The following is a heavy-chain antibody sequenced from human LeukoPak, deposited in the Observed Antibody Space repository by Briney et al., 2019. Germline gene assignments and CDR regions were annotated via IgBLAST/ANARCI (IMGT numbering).Heavy chain of an antibody. CDR1: GGSISSSNW. V-gene: IGHV4-4*02. D-gene: IGHD3-10*01. CDR3: ASGFRSRSRGVIDY. Sequence: SETLSLTCAVSGGSISSSNWWSWVRQPPGKGLEWIGEIYHSGSTNYNPSLKSRATISVDKSKNQFSLKLSSVTAADTAVYYCASGFRSRSRGVIDYWGQGTLVTVSS. J-gene: IGHJ4*02. CDR2: IYHSGST.